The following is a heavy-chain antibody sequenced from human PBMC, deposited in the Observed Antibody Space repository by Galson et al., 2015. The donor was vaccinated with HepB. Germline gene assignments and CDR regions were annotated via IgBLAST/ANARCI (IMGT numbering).Heavy chain of an antibody. J-gene: IGHJ4*02. CDR1: GGTFSSYT. CDR3: ARDLRGGYSYGYDY. D-gene: IGHD5-18*01. V-gene: IGHV1-69*04. CDR2: IIPILGIA. Sequence: SVKVSCKASGGTFSSYTISWVRQAPGQGLEWMGRIIPILGIANYAQKFQGRVTITADKSTSTAYMELSSLRSEDTAVYYCARDLRGGYSYGYDYWGQGTLVTVSS.